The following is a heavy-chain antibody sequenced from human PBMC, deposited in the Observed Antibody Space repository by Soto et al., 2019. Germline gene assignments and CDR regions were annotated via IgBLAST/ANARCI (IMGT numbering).Heavy chain of an antibody. Sequence: SGPTLVNPTQPLTLTCTFSGFSLSTTGMRVRWIRQPPGKALEWLARIDWDDDKFYRTSLKTRLTISKDTSKNQVVLTMTNMDPVDTATYCCARTSDLGYRYGLYYWGQGTLVTVSS. CDR2: IDWDDDK. CDR3: ARTSDLGYRYGLYY. CDR1: GFSLSTTGMR. J-gene: IGHJ4*02. V-gene: IGHV2-70*04. D-gene: IGHD5-18*01.